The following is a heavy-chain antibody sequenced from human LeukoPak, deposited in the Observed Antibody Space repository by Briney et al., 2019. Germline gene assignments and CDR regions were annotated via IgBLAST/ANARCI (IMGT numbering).Heavy chain of an antibody. V-gene: IGHV3-23*01. CDR2: ISGSGGST. CDR1: GFTFSNCA. Sequence: GGSPRLSCAASGFTFSNCAMSWVRQAPGKGLEWVSGISGSGGSTYYADSVKGRFTISRDNSKNTLDLQMNSLRAEDTAVYYCAKDQTSSGWYFDYWGHGTLVTVSS. D-gene: IGHD6-19*01. CDR3: AKDQTSSGWYFDY. J-gene: IGHJ4*01.